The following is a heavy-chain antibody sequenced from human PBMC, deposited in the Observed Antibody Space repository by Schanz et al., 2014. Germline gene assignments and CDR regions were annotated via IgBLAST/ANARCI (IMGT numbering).Heavy chain of an antibody. CDR1: GYTFTSYG. J-gene: IGHJ4*02. D-gene: IGHD5-12*01. V-gene: IGHV1-18*01. CDR3: ARGIGGYGANNYFDY. CDR2: ISAYNGNT. Sequence: QVQLVPSGAEVKKPGASVKVSCKASGYTFTSYGISWVRQAPGQGLEWMGWISAYNGNTKYPQKLQGRVTMTTDTSTSTAYMELRSLRSDDTAVYSCARGIGGYGANNYFDYWGQGTLVTVSS.